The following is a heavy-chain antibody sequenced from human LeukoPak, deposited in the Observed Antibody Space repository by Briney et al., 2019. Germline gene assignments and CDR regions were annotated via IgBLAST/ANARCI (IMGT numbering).Heavy chain of an antibody. J-gene: IGHJ4*02. CDR2: INSNSGGI. D-gene: IGHD1-1*01. Sequence: ASVKVSCKASGYTFTGYYLHWARQAPGQGLEWMGWINSNSGGIHYAQKFQGRVSMTRDTSVSTAYMELSRLKSDDTAVYYCARGLENRPDSDYWGQGTLVTVSS. CDR1: GYTFTGYY. V-gene: IGHV1-2*02. CDR3: ARGLENRPDSDY.